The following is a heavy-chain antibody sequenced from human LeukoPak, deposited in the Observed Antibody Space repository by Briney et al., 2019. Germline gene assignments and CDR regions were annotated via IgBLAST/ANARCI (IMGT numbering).Heavy chain of an antibody. CDR3: ARDKDGYYDILTGYYRGPFEH. J-gene: IGHJ4*02. Sequence: PGGSLRLSCSASGFTFSSYVMHWVRQAPGKGLEWVSYITSSATTIYYADSVKGRFTISRDNAKNSLYLQMNSLRAEDTAVYYCARDKDGYYDILTGYYRGPFEHWGQGTLVTVSS. CDR2: ITSSATTI. D-gene: IGHD3-9*01. V-gene: IGHV3-48*03. CDR1: GFTFSSYV.